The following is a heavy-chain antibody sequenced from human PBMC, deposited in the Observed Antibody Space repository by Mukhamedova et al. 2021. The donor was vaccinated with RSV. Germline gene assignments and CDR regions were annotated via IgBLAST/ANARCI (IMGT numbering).Heavy chain of an antibody. V-gene: IGHV6-1*01. Sequence: TYYRSKWYDDYAVSVKSRITINPDTSKNQFSLQLKSVTPEDSAVYYCARTGTEGRSFDIWGQGTTVTVSS. CDR2: TYYRSKWYD. CDR3: ARTGTEGRSFDI. J-gene: IGHJ3*02. D-gene: IGHD1-14*01.